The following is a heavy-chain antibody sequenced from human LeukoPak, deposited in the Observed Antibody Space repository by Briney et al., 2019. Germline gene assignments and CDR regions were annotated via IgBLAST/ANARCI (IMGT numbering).Heavy chain of an antibody. CDR1: GGTFSSYA. J-gene: IGHJ4*02. V-gene: IGHV1-69*04. D-gene: IGHD5-24*01. Sequence: ASVKVSCKASGGTFSSYAISWVRQAPGQGLEWMGRIIPILGIANYAQKFQGRVTITADKSTSTAYMELSSLRSEDTAVYYCASDPVEMATIIYDYWGQGTLVTVSS. CDR3: ASDPVEMATIIYDY. CDR2: IIPILGIA.